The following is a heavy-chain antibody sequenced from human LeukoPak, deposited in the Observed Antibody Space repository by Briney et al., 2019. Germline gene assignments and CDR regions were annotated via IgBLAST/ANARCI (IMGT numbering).Heavy chain of an antibody. Sequence: PGGSLRLSCAASGNYWMHWVRQAPGKGLVWVSHINSDGSWTSYADSVKGRFTISKDNAKNTVYLQMSNLRAEDTAVYYCVGFYETYWGRGTLVTVSS. CDR2: INSDGSWT. CDR1: GNYW. V-gene: IGHV3-74*01. J-gene: IGHJ4*02. D-gene: IGHD2/OR15-2a*01. CDR3: VGFYETY.